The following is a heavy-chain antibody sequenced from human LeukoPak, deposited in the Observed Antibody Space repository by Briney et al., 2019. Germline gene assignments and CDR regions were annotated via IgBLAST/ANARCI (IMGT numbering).Heavy chain of an antibody. Sequence: SETLSLTCTVSGGSISSGGYYWSWIRQPPGKGLEWIGYIYHSGSTYYNPSLKSRVTISVDRSKNQFSLKLSSVTAADTAVYYCARVPSWGVGDYWGQGTLVTVSS. D-gene: IGHD3-16*01. CDR1: GGSISSGGYY. J-gene: IGHJ4*02. V-gene: IGHV4-30-2*01. CDR2: IYHSGST. CDR3: ARVPSWGVGDY.